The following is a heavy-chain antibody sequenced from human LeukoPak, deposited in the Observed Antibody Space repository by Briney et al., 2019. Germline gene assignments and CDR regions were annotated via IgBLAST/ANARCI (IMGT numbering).Heavy chain of an antibody. D-gene: IGHD5-24*01. Sequence: GGSLRLSCSASGFTFSNYAMHWVRQAPGKGLEYVSAISSNGGSTYYADSVKGRFTISRDNSKNTLYLQMSSLRVEDTAVFYCVKGMAGGPYYFDYWGQGTLVTVSS. CDR3: VKGMAGGPYYFDY. J-gene: IGHJ4*02. CDR2: ISSNGGST. CDR1: GFTFSNYA. V-gene: IGHV3-64D*06.